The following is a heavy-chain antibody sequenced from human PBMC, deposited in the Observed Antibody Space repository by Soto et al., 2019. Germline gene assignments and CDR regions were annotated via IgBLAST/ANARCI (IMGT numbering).Heavy chain of an antibody. CDR1: GFTFDDYA. CDR3: AKGYRGTDSSPTDY. J-gene: IGHJ4*02. Sequence: GGSLRLSCAASGFTFDDYAMHWVRQAPGKGLEWVSGISWNSGSIGYADSVKGRFTISRDNAKNSLYLQMNSLRAEDTALYYCAKGYRGTDSSPTDYWGQGTLVTVSS. V-gene: IGHV3-9*01. CDR2: ISWNSGSI. D-gene: IGHD1-1*01.